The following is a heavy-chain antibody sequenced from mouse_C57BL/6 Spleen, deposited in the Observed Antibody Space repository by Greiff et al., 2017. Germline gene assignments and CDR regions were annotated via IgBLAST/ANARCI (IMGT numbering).Heavy chain of an antibody. D-gene: IGHD1-1*01. J-gene: IGHJ2*01. CDR2: IYPGDGDT. CDR3: ARSLTTVADYFDY. V-gene: IGHV1-80*01. Sequence: QVQLKESGAELVKPGASVKISCKASGYAFSSYWMNWVKQRPGKGLEWIGQIYPGDGDTNYNGKFKGKATLTADKSSSTAYMQLSSLTSEDSAVYFCARSLTTVADYFDYWGQGTTLTVSS. CDR1: GYAFSSYW.